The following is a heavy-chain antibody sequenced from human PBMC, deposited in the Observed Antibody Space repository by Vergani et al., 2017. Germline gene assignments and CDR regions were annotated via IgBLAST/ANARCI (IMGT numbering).Heavy chain of an antibody. J-gene: IGHJ4*02. CDR1: GGTFSSYA. CDR2: IIPIFGTA. V-gene: IGHV1-69*18. CDR3: ARDSLSGYCGGDCYSDFDY. D-gene: IGHD2-21*02. Sequence: QVQLVQSGAEVKKPGSSVKVSCKASGGTFSSYAISWVRQAPGQGLEWMGRIIPIFGTANYAQKFQGRVTITADESTSTAYMELSSLRSEDTAVYYCARDSLSGYCGGDCYSDFDYWGQGTLVTVSS.